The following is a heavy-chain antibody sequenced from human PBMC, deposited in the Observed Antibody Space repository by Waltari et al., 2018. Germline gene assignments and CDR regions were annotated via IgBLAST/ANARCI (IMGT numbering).Heavy chain of an antibody. J-gene: IGHJ4*02. Sequence: QLQLQESGPGLVKPSETLSLTCTVSGGSISSSRYYWGWIRQPPGKGLGWIGGICYSGSTYNNPAFRGGFTISVDTSKNQFSLKLSSVTAADTAVYYCAGDRSNRITFGGVIVSGSYFDYWGQGTLVTVSS. CDR1: GGSISSSRYY. CDR2: ICYSGST. V-gene: IGHV4-39*07. D-gene: IGHD3-16*02. CDR3: AGDRSNRITFGGVIVSGSYFDY.